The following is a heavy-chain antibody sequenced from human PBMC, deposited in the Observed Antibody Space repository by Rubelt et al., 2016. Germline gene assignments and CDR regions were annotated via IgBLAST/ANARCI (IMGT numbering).Heavy chain of an antibody. V-gene: IGHV1-24*01. CDR1: GDTLSVFS. CDR2: LDGEDGET. Sequence: QVQLVQSGAVLKKPGASVKVSCKVSGDTLSVFSIHWVRQAPGKGLEWMGGLDGEDGETVYAQNFQGRLIMTEDTSTDTAYMELSRLTSADTAVYYCSTADSSSWYDATDTWGQGTMVTVSS. CDR3: STADSSSWYDATDT. J-gene: IGHJ3*02. D-gene: IGHD6-13*01.